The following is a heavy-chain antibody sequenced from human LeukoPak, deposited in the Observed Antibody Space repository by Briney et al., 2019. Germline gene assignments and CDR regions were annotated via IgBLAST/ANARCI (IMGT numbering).Heavy chain of an antibody. Sequence: GEPLQISCKGSGYSFTSYYWIGWVRQMPGKGLEWMGIIYPGDSDTRYSPSFQGQVTISADKSINNAYLQWSSLKASDTAMYYCVRCPPTNSADYWGQGTLVTVSS. CDR1: GYSFTSYYW. J-gene: IGHJ4*02. CDR2: IYPGDSDT. D-gene: IGHD2-8*01. V-gene: IGHV5-51*01. CDR3: VRCPPTNSADY.